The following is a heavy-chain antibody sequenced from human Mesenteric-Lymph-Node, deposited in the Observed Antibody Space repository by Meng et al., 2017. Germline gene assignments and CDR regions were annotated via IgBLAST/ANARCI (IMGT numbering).Heavy chain of an antibody. D-gene: IGHD3-22*01. V-gene: IGHV3-21*04. Sequence: GESLKISCAASGFPLSNHLMDWVRQAPGKGLEWVSLISTDSSSTHYADSVRGRFTVSRDNAKNSLYLQMNSLRSDDTAVYYCAKTGCRSSGYYCFGGWGQGTLVTVSS. CDR3: AKTGCRSSGYYCFGG. J-gene: IGHJ4*02. CDR2: ISTDSSST. CDR1: GFPLSNHL.